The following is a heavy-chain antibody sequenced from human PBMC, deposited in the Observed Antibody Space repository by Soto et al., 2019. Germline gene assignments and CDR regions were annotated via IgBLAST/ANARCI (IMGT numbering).Heavy chain of an antibody. V-gene: IGHV3-33*01. Sequence: QVQLVESGGGVVQPGRSLRLSCAASGFTFSSYGMHWVRQAPGKGLEWVAVIWYDGINKYYADSVKGRFTISRDNSKNSLYLQMSSLRAEDTAVYYCARDAPEGDYFDYWGQGTLVTVSS. J-gene: IGHJ4*02. CDR2: IWYDGINK. CDR3: ARDAPEGDYFDY. CDR1: GFTFSSYG.